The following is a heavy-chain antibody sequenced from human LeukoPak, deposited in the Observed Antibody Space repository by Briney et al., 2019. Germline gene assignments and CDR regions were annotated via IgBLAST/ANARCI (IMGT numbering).Heavy chain of an antibody. CDR2: ISTNGGST. J-gene: IGHJ4*02. Sequence: GGSLRLSCEASGFTFSSYAMSWVRQAPGKGPEWVSGISTNGGSTSYADSVKGRLTISRDNPRNMLYMEMNSLRAEDTAVYYSSVMHRYYDGSGYWVQWGQGTLVTVSS. D-gene: IGHD3-22*01. CDR3: SVMHRYYDGSGYWVQ. CDR1: GFTFSSYA. V-gene: IGHV3-23*01.